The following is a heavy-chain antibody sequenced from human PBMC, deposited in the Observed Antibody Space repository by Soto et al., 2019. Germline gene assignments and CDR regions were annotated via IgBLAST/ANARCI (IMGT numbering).Heavy chain of an antibody. CDR3: ARVGDSSGYYYLVFDY. V-gene: IGHV4-61*01. D-gene: IGHD3-22*01. J-gene: IGHJ4*02. Sequence: QVQLQESGPGLVEPSETLSLTCTVSGGSVSGGSYHWGWIRQPPGKGLEWTGYIYNSGSTNYNPSLKGRVTITVDTSKNQFSLKLSSVTAADTAVYYCARVGDSSGYYYLVFDYWGQGTLVTVSS. CDR2: IYNSGST. CDR1: GGSVSGGSYH.